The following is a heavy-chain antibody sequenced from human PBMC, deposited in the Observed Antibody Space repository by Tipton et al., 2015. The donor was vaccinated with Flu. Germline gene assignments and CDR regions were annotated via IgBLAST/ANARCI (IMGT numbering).Heavy chain of an antibody. D-gene: IGHD2-15*01. V-gene: IGHV3-53*01. CDR3: ARDTSYCSGGSCDY. CDR1: GFSFSSYW. Sequence: GSLRLSCAASGFSFSSYWMNWVRQAPGKGLEWVSVIYSIGSTYYADSVKGRFTISRDNSKNTLYLQMNSLRVEDTAVYYCARDTSYCSGGSCDYWGQGTLVTVSS. J-gene: IGHJ4*02. CDR2: IYSIGST.